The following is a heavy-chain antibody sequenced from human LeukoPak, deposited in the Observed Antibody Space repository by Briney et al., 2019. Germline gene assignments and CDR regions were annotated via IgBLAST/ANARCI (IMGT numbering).Heavy chain of an antibody. CDR1: GLTFDIYS. CDR3: AKEWEYYYGMDV. V-gene: IGHV3-23*01. D-gene: IGHD1-26*01. Sequence: GGSLRLSCEASGLTFDIYSMSWVRQAPGKGLEWVADISNSGGITMYADSVKGRFTISRDNSKNTLYLQMNSLRAEDTAVYYCAKEWEYYYGMDVWGQGTTVTVSS. CDR2: ISNSGGIT. J-gene: IGHJ6*02.